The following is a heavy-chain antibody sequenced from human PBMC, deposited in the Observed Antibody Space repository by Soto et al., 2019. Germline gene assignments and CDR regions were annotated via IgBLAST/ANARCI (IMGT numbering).Heavy chain of an antibody. V-gene: IGHV1-18*01. Sequence: QVQLVQSGAEVKKPGASVKVSCKTSGYTFTSYHISWVRQAPGQGLEWMGWISAYNTNTNYAQKFQGRVTMTTDTLTSTADMELRSLRSDDTVVYYCARDTPPTDYWGQGTLVTVSS. CDR3: ARDTPPTDY. J-gene: IGHJ4*02. CDR2: ISAYNTNT. CDR1: GYTFTSYH.